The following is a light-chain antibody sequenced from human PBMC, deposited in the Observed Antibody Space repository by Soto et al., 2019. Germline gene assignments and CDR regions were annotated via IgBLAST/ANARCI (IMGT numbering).Light chain of an antibody. CDR1: SGHSSYI. V-gene: IGLV4-60*02. CDR2: REGSGSY. J-gene: IGLJ1*01. CDR3: ETWDSNTYV. Sequence: QSVLTQSSSASASLGSSVKLTCTLSSGHSSYIIAWHQQQPGKAPRYLMKREGSGSYNTGSGVPDRFSGSSSGADRYLTISNLQFEDEADYYCETWDSNTYVFGTGTKLTVL.